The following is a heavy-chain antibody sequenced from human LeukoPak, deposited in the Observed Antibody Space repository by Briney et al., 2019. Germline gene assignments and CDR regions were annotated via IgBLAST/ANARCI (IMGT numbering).Heavy chain of an antibody. CDR3: ARVKRYYDSSGYGHDAFDI. D-gene: IGHD3-22*01. Sequence: PSETLSLTCTVSGGSIRSSSHYWVWIRQPPGKGVEWIGYIYYSGSTNYNPSLKSRVTISVDTSKNQFSLKLSSVTAADTAVYYCARVKRYYDSSGYGHDAFDIWGQGTMVTVSS. CDR2: IYYSGST. CDR1: GGSIRSSSHY. J-gene: IGHJ3*02. V-gene: IGHV4-61*05.